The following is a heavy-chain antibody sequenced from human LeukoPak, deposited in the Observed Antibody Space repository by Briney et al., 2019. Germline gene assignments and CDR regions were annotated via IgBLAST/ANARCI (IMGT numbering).Heavy chain of an antibody. J-gene: IGHJ4*02. Sequence: GESLKISCRGCGYSFTSYWIAWVRQMPGKGLEWMGVIYPADSDTRYSPSFQGQVTISADKSISTTYLQWSSLQASDTAMYYCARERSSWYDYWGQGTLVTVSS. CDR2: IYPADSDT. V-gene: IGHV5-51*01. CDR1: GYSFTSYW. CDR3: ARERSSWYDY. D-gene: IGHD6-13*01.